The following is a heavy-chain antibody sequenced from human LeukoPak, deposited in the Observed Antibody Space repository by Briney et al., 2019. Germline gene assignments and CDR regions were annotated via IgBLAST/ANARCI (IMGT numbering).Heavy chain of an antibody. CDR1: GYTFTSYG. CDR3: ARSDLLTGSPLFY. D-gene: IGHD3-9*01. V-gene: IGHV1-18*01. Sequence: ASVKVSCKASGYTFTSYGISWVRQAPGQGLEWMGWISAYNGSTNYAQKLQGRVTMTTDTPTSTAYMELRSLRSDDTAVYYCARSDLLTGSPLFYWGQGTLVSVSS. J-gene: IGHJ4*02. CDR2: ISAYNGST.